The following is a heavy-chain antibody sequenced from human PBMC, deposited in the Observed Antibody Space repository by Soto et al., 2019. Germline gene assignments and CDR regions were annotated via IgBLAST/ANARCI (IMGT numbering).Heavy chain of an antibody. V-gene: IGHV1-69*01. CDR2: IIPIWGPA. J-gene: IGHJ4*02. CDR1: GGTFSSYA. D-gene: IGHD1-26*01. Sequence: QVQLVQSGAEVKKPGSSVKVSCKASGGTFSSYAISWVRQAPGQGLAWMGGIIPIWGPANYAQQFQGRVTITANESTSTANRERSSLRSEDTAVYYCARDQKVGSSRQESLVYYWCQGTLVTVSS. CDR3: ARDQKVGSSRQESLVYY.